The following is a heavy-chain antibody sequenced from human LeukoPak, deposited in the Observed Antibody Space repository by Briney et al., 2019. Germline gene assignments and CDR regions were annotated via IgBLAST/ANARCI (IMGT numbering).Heavy chain of an antibody. J-gene: IGHJ6*03. CDR2: MNPNSGNT. CDR1: GYTFTSYD. D-gene: IGHD3-22*01. V-gene: IGHV1-8*03. Sequence: GASVKVSCKASGYTFTSYDINWVRQATGQGLEWMGWMNPNSGNTGYAQKFQGRVTITRNTSISTAYMELSSLRSEDTAVYYCARVLITTSRSIYYYYYMDVWGKGTTVTVSS. CDR3: ARVLITTSRSIYYYYYMDV.